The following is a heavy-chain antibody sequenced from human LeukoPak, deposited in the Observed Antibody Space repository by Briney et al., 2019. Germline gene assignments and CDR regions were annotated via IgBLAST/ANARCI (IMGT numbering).Heavy chain of an antibody. Sequence: SETLSLTCAVYGGSFSGYYWSWIRQPPGKGLEWIGEINHSGSTNYNPSLKSRVTISVDTSKNQFSLKLSSVTAADTAVYYCARDQYFTIFGVVQPNYFDYWGQGTLVTVSS. V-gene: IGHV4-34*01. CDR1: GGSFSGYY. D-gene: IGHD3-3*01. J-gene: IGHJ4*02. CDR3: ARDQYFTIFGVVQPNYFDY. CDR2: INHSGST.